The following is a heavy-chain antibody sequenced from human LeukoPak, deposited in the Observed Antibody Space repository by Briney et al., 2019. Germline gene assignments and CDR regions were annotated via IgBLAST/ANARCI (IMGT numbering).Heavy chain of an antibody. J-gene: IGHJ4*02. CDR3: ARHPSGSYFPSDY. V-gene: IGHV5-51*01. CDR2: IYPGDSDT. CDR1: GYIFTSYW. D-gene: IGHD1-26*01. Sequence: GASLQISCQCSGYIFTSYWIGWVRQLPGKGLGWMGIIYPGDSDTRYSPSFQGQVTISADKSISTAYLQWSSLKASDTAMYYCARHPSGSYFPSDYWGQGTLVTVSS.